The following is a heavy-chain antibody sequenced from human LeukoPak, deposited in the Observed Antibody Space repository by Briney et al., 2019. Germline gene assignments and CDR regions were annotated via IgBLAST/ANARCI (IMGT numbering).Heavy chain of an antibody. V-gene: IGHV3-11*04. CDR1: GFTFSDYY. J-gene: IGHJ3*02. CDR3: AREPGYSYAFDAFDI. D-gene: IGHD5-18*01. Sequence: GGSLRLSCAASGFTFSDYYMSWIRQAPGKGLEWVSYISSSGSTIYYADSVKGRFTISRDNAKNSLYLQMNSLRAEDTAVYYCAREPGYSYAFDAFDIWGQGTMVTVSS. CDR2: ISSSGSTI.